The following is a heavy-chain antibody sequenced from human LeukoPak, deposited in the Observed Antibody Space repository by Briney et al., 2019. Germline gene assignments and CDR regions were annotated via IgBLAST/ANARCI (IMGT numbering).Heavy chain of an antibody. CDR2: IYTSGTT. CDR3: TRNYKRGWFDP. V-gene: IGHV4-61*02. J-gene: IGHJ5*02. D-gene: IGHD3-10*01. Sequence: SETLSLTCTVSGDSISSGSYYWSWIRQPAGKGLEWIGRIYTSGTTNYNPSLESLVTISLDTSKNQFSLKLTSVTAADTAVYYCTRNYKRGWFDPWGQGTLVTVSS. CDR1: GDSISSGSYY.